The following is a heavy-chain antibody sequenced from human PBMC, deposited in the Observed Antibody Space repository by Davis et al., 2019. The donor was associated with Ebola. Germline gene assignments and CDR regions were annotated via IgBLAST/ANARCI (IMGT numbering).Heavy chain of an antibody. Sequence: ASVKVSCKTSGYTFSSYVIHWVRQAPGQMLEWMGWINAGNGNTKYSQKFQGRVTITRDTSASTAYMELSSLRSEDTAVYYCARETLLVPAATVYYYYYGMDVWGQGTTVTVSS. J-gene: IGHJ6*02. CDR1: GYTFSSYV. CDR2: INAGNGNT. D-gene: IGHD2-2*01. CDR3: ARETLLVPAATVYYYYYGMDV. V-gene: IGHV1-3*01.